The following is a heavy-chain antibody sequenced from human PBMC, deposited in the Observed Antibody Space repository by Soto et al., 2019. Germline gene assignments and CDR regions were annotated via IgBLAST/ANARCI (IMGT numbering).Heavy chain of an antibody. D-gene: IGHD7-27*01. CDR3: ARKAWVRFDY. J-gene: IGHJ4*02. Sequence: SETLSLTCTVCGDSMTRSVWWTWVRQPPGKGLEWIGEVFHTGNTNYNPSLKSLVTVSVDKSTNEFSLKVTSVTAADTAIYYCARKAWVRFDYWGQGALVTVSS. V-gene: IGHV4-4*02. CDR2: VFHTGNT. CDR1: GDSMTRSVW.